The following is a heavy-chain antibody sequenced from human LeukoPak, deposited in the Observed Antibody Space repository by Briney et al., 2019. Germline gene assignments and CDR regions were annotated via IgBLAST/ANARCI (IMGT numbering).Heavy chain of an antibody. CDR3: ATSQTYYDFWSAADPLDY. CDR1: GFTVSSNY. CDR2: IYSGGST. Sequence: GGSLRLSCAASGFTVSSNYMSWVRQAPGKGLEWVSVIYSGGSTYYADSVKGRFTISRDNSKNTLYLQMNSLRAEDTAVYYCATSQTYYDFWSAADPLDYWGQGTLVTVSS. V-gene: IGHV3-53*01. D-gene: IGHD3-3*01. J-gene: IGHJ4*02.